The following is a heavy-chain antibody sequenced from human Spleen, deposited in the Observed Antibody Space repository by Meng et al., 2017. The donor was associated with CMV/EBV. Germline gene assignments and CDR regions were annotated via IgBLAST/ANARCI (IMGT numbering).Heavy chain of an antibody. J-gene: IGHJ6*02. CDR2: IMPILDAA. CDR1: GGSFTTYA. CDR3: AREAMDV. Sequence: SVKVSCKASGGSFTTYAITWVRQAPGQGLEYMGRIMPILDAADYVQKFQGRVTMTADKSTATAYMELTSLTSEDTSVHYCAREAMDVWGQGTMVTVSS. V-gene: IGHV1-69*10.